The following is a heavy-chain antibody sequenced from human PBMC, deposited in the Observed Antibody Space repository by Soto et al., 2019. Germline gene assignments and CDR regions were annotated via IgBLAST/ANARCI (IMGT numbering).Heavy chain of an antibody. CDR2: ISAYIGKA. CDR1: GYTFTSYG. CDR3: ARAVVTRGFDY. V-gene: IGHV1-18*01. J-gene: IGHJ4*02. D-gene: IGHD2-21*02. Sequence: EASVKVSCKASGYTFTSYGISWVRQAPGQGLEWMGWISAYIGKANYAQKLQGRVTMTTDTSTSTAYMELSSLRSEDTAVYYCARAVVTRGFDYWGQGPLATVSS.